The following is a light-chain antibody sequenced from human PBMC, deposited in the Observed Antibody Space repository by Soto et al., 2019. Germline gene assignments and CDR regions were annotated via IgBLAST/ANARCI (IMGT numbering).Light chain of an antibody. CDR2: DAS. Sequence: EIVLTQSPATLSLSPGERATLSCRASQSIRNSLAWYQQKPGQAPRLLIYDASNRATGIPARFGGRGSGTDFTLTISSLEPEDFATYFCQHGYSTPLTFGGGTKVDIK. V-gene: IGKV3-11*01. J-gene: IGKJ4*01. CDR1: QSIRNS. CDR3: QHGYSTPLT.